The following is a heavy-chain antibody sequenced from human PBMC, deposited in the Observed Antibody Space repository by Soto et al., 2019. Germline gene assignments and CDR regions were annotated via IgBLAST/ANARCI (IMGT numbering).Heavy chain of an antibody. CDR2: IDPRDSYV. CDR1: GYTFTTFW. J-gene: IGHJ5*02. D-gene: IGHD2-2*01. V-gene: IGHV5-10-1*01. Sequence: AESLKSSCAGFGYTFTTFWISWVRQMPGKGLEWMGRIDPRDSYVNYSPSFQGHVTISLDKSISTAYLQWGSMKASDTAMYYCARLFCSTTTCDSWFDPWGQGTLVTVSS. CDR3: ARLFCSTTTCDSWFDP.